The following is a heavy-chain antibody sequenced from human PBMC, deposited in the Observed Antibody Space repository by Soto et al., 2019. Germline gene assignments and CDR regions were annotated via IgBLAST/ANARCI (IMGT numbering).Heavy chain of an antibody. V-gene: IGHV3-7*03. CDR3: ARILCIGPSCYIFVY. D-gene: IGHD2-2*02. J-gene: IGHJ4*02. CDR2: RRQDGSEK. CDR1: GFTFSSDW. Sequence: PGGSLRLSCAASGFTFSSDWMSWVRQAPGKGLEWVANRRQDGSEKYYVDSVKGRFTISRDNAKNSLYLQMNSLRAEDTAVYYCARILCIGPSCYIFVYWGRGTMVTVSS.